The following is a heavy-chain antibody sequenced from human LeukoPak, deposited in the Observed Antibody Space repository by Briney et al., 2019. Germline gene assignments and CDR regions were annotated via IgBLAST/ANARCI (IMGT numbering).Heavy chain of an antibody. J-gene: IGHJ4*02. D-gene: IGHD3-3*01. CDR3: AGNYDSWTGLNY. V-gene: IGHV3-73*01. Sequence: PGGSLRLSCAASGFTFSGSAMHWVRKASGKGLEWVGHIGNKASNYATDYAPSLKGRFTISRDDSKDTAYLQVNSLKPEDTAVYYCAGNYDSWTGLNYWGLGTLVTVSS. CDR1: GFTFSGSA. CDR2: IGNKASNYAT.